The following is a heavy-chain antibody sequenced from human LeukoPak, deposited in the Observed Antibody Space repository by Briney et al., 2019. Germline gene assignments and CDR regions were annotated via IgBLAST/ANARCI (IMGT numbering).Heavy chain of an antibody. D-gene: IGHD6-6*01. CDR3: AREYSSSSGLDV. Sequence: SETLFLTCNVSGYSISSGYYWGWIRQTPGKGLEWIGSMYHSGSTYYNPSLKSRVTISVDTSKNQFSLKLSSVTAADTAVYYCAREYSSSSGLDVWGKGTTVTVSS. J-gene: IGHJ6*04. CDR2: MYHSGST. V-gene: IGHV4-38-2*02. CDR1: GYSISSGYY.